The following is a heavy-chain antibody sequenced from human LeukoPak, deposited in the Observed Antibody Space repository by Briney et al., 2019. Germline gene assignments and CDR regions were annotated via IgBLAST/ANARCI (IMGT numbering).Heavy chain of an antibody. CDR3: ARSEDTTYDFWSGCPFDY. CDR2: IYYSGST. CDR1: GGSISSSSYY. J-gene: IGHJ4*02. Sequence: SETLSLTCTVSGGSISSSSYYWGWIRQPPGKGLEWIGSIYYSGSTYYNPSLKSRVTISVDTSKNQFSLKLSSVTAADTAVYYCARSEDTTYDFWSGCPFDYWGQGTLVTVSS. V-gene: IGHV4-39*01. D-gene: IGHD3-3*01.